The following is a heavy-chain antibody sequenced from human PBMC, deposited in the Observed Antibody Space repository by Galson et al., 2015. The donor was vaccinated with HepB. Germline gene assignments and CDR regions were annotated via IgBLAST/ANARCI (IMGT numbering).Heavy chain of an antibody. D-gene: IGHD2-15*01. CDR3: ARGCSGGSCLGSGAFDI. CDR1: GFTFSSYS. J-gene: IGHJ3*02. CDR2: ISSSSSTI. V-gene: IGHV3-48*01. Sequence: SLRLSCAASGFTFSSYSMNWVRQAPGKGLEWVSYISSSSSTIYYADSVKGRFTISRDNAKNSLYLQMNSLRAEDTAVYYCARGCSGGSCLGSGAFDIWGQGTMVTVSS.